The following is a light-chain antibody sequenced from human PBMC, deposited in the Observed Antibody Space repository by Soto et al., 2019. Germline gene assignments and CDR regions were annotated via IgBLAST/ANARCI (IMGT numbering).Light chain of an antibody. CDR1: STDVGGDNY. V-gene: IGLV2-14*03. CDR2: DVS. Sequence: QSALTQPASVSGSPGQSITISCTGTSTDVGGDNYVSWYQQYPGKAPKLIIYDVSSRPSGVSDRFSGFKSGNTASLTISGLQAEDEADYYCNSYTSATTLRGVFGVGTKVTVL. J-gene: IGLJ1*01. CDR3: NSYTSATTLRGV.